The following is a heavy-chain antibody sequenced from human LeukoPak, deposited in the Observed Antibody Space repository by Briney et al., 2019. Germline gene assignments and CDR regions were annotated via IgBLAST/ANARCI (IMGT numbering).Heavy chain of an antibody. V-gene: IGHV3-48*03. Sequence: GGSLRLSCAASEFTFTSYELNWVRQAPGKGLEWVSYISSSGNTISYADSVKGRFTISRDNAKNSLYLQVISLRAEDTAVYYCARGPSMAARYDAFDIWGQGRMISVPS. CDR2: ISSSGNTI. CDR1: EFTFTSYE. D-gene: IGHD6-6*01. CDR3: ARGPSMAARYDAFDI. J-gene: IGHJ3*02.